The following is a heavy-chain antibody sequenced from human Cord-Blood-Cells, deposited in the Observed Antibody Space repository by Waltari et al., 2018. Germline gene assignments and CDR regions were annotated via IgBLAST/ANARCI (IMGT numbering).Heavy chain of an antibody. CDR1: GFTFSSYW. J-gene: IGHJ3*02. D-gene: IGHD6-6*01. CDR3: VRDRELVHDAFDI. V-gene: IGHV3-7*01. Sequence: EVQLVESGGGLVQPGGSLRLSCAASGFTFSSYWMSWVRQAPGKGLEWVANIKQDGSEKYYVDSVKGRFTISRDNAKNSLYLQMNSLRAEDTAVYYCVRDRELVHDAFDIWGQGTMVTVSS. CDR2: IKQDGSEK.